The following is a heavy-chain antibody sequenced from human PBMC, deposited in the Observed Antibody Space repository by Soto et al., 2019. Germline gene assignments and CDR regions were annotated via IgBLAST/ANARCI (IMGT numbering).Heavy chain of an antibody. D-gene: IGHD3-10*01. Sequence: QVQLVQSGAEVKKPGASVKVSCKASGYTFTSYDINWVRQATGQGLEWMGWMNPNSGNTGYAQKFQGRVTMTRNTSISTAYMELSSLRSEDTSVYYCARGINYYYSVDDDFDILGQGTMVTVSS. CDR1: GYTFTSYD. V-gene: IGHV1-8*01. J-gene: IGHJ3*02. CDR3: ARGINYYYSVDDDFDI. CDR2: MNPNSGNT.